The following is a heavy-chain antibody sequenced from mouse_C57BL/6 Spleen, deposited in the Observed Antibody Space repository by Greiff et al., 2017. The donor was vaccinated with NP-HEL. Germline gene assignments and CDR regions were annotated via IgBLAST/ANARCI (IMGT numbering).Heavy chain of an antibody. CDR2: IYPGDGDT. D-gene: IGHD1-1*01. J-gene: IGHJ4*01. CDR1: GYAFSSSW. Sequence: QVQLQQSGPELVKPGASVKISCKASGYAFSSSWMNWVKQRPGKGLEWIGRIYPGDGDTNYNGKFKGKATLTADKSSSTAYMQLSSLTSEDSAVYFCARYITTHYAMDYWGQGTSVTVSS. V-gene: IGHV1-82*01. CDR3: ARYITTHYAMDY.